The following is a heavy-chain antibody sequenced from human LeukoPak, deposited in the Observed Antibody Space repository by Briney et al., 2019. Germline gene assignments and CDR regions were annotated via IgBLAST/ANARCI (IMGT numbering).Heavy chain of an antibody. D-gene: IGHD3-10*01. Sequence: EGSLRLSCAASGFTFSSNAMNWVRQAPGKGLEWVAAIYGRGETTYYADLVKGRFTISRDNSKNTLYLQMNSLRAEDTAVYYCAKTAMIKVIINTYPKGLNYWGQGTLVTVSS. CDR1: GFTFSSNA. V-gene: IGHV3-23*01. CDR2: IYGRGETT. CDR3: AKTAMIKVIINTYPKGLNY. J-gene: IGHJ4*02.